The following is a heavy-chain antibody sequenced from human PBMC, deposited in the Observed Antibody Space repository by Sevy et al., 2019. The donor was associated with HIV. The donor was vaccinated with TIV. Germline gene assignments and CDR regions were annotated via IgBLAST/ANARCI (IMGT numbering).Heavy chain of an antibody. Sequence: SETLSLTCTVSGCSISSSSYYWGWIRQPPGKGLEWFGSIYYSGSTYYNPSLKSRVTISVDTSKNHFSLKLSSVTAADTAVYYCARSWFWQRLLRFDPWGQGTLVTVSS. D-gene: IGHD6-25*01. CDR1: GCSISSSSYY. CDR3: ARSWFWQRLLRFDP. J-gene: IGHJ5*02. CDR2: IYYSGST. V-gene: IGHV4-39*02.